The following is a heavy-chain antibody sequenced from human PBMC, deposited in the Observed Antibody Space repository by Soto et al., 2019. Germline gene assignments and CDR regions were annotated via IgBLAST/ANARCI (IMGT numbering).Heavy chain of an antibody. Sequence: QVQLQESGPRLVRPSETLTLKCTVSGGSVSSDKYLWGWIRQPPGKGLEWIASTRYDGATSGTTVYNPSLGSRLSISLDTSADQVSLRLTSVTATDTAVYYCARHDDHRSPPLGFHIWGQGTLVTVSS. V-gene: IGHV4-39*01. J-gene: IGHJ3*02. D-gene: IGHD3-10*01. CDR3: ARHDDHRSPPLGFHI. CDR2: TRYDGAT. CDR1: GGSVSSDKYL.